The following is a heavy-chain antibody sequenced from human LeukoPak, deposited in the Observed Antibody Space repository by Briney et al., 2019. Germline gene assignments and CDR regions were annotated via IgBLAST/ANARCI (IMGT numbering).Heavy chain of an antibody. Sequence: GGSLRLSCAASGFTFSSYGMHWVRQAPGKGLEWVAFIRYDGSNKYYADSVKGRFTISRDNSKNTLYLQMNSLRAEDTAVYYCAKGTYYCDSSGSVMGYWGQGTLVTVSS. V-gene: IGHV3-30*02. CDR2: IRYDGSNK. J-gene: IGHJ4*02. D-gene: IGHD3-22*01. CDR3: AKGTYYCDSSGSVMGY. CDR1: GFTFSSYG.